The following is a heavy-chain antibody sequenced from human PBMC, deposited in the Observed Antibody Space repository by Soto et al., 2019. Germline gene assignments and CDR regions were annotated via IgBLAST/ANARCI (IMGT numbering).Heavy chain of an antibody. J-gene: IGHJ4*02. CDR1: GYTFTIFH. CDR2: INPDTGDS. V-gene: IGHV1-2*02. CDR3: ARVRYGDFSFQY. D-gene: IGHD4-17*01. Sequence: ASVKVSCKASGYTFTIFHLHWVRLAPGQGLEWMGWINPDTGDSEYGQKFQGRVTLTRDTSMTTAYMELSSLTSGDTAIYFCARVRYGDFSFQYWGQGTPVTVSS.